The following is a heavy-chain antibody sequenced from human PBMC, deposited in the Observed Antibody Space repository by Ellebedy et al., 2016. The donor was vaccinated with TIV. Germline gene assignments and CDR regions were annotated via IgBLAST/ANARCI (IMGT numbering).Heavy chain of an antibody. D-gene: IGHD5-24*01. CDR3: ARWVNGYRYYYGMDV. CDR1: GGSISSYY. CDR2: IYYSGST. J-gene: IGHJ6*02. Sequence: GSLRLXXTVSGGSISSYYWSWIRQPPGKGLEWIGYIYYSGSTNYNPSLKSRVTISVDTSKNQFSLKLSSVTAADTAVYYCARWVNGYRYYYGMDVWGQGTTVTVSS. V-gene: IGHV4-59*12.